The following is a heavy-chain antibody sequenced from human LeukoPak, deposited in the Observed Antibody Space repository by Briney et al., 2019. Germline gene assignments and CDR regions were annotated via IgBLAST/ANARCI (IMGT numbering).Heavy chain of an antibody. Sequence: LVKVSCKASGGTFSSYAISWVRQAPGQGLEWMGGIIPIFGTANYAQRFQGRVTITADESTSTAYMELSSLRSEDTAVYYCARGRDTAMRLSYFPSLDIWGQGTMVTVSS. CDR1: GGTFSSYA. CDR2: IIPIFGTA. V-gene: IGHV1-69*01. J-gene: IGHJ3*02. CDR3: ARGRDTAMRLSYFPSLDI. D-gene: IGHD5-18*01.